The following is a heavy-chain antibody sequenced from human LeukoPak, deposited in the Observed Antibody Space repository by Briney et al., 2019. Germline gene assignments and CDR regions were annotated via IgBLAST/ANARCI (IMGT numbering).Heavy chain of an antibody. CDR1: GYTFTSYG. Sequence: VASVKVSCKASGYTFTSYGISWVRQAAGQGLEWMGWISAYNGNTNYAQKLQGRVTMTTDTSTSTAYMELRSLRSDDTAVYYCARDFLLRGYDYGVKTGYSSGWFDYWGQGTLVTVSS. CDR3: ARDFLLRGYDYGVKTGYSSGWFDY. V-gene: IGHV1-18*01. J-gene: IGHJ4*02. D-gene: IGHD6-19*01. CDR2: ISAYNGNT.